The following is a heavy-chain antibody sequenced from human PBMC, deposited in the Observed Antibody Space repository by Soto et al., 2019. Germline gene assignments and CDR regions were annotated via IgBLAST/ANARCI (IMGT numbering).Heavy chain of an antibody. CDR2: IIPIFGTA. D-gene: IGHD2-21*02. J-gene: IGHJ3*02. CDR1: GGTFSSYA. CDR3: ARDLDGGNSYAFDI. Sequence: SVKVSCKASGGTFSSYAISWVRQAPGQGLEWMGGIIPIFGTANYAQKFQGRVTITADESTSTAYMELSSLRSEDTAVYYCARDLDGGNSYAFDIWGQGTMVTVS. V-gene: IGHV1-69*13.